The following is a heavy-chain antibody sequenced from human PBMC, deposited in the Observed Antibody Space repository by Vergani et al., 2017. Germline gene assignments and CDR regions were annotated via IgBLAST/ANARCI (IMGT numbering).Heavy chain of an antibody. V-gene: IGHV3-66*02. CDR2: IYSGGST. CDR3: ARHSWYINGFEP. J-gene: IGHJ5*02. D-gene: IGHD6-13*01. Sequence: EVHLVESGGGLVQPGGSLRLSCAASGFTFGKSWMGWVRQPPGKGLEWVSVIYSGGSTYYADSVKGRFTISRDNSKNTLYLQMNSLRAEDTAVYYCARHSWYINGFEPWGQGNMVTVYS. CDR1: GFTFGKSW.